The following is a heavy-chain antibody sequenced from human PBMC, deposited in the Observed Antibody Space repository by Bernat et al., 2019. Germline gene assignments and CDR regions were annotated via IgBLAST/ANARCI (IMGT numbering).Heavy chain of an antibody. Sequence: QVQLVESGGGVVQPGRSLRLSCAASGFTFSSYGMHWVRQAPGKGLEWVAGISNDGRNKYYADSVKDRLTISRDNSQNTLYLQMNSLRVEDTAVYYCAKERDSSNWYGGGFDYWGQGTLVTVSS. CDR3: AKERDSSNWYGGGFDY. V-gene: IGHV3-30*18. J-gene: IGHJ4*02. CDR2: ISNDGRNK. CDR1: GFTFSSYG. D-gene: IGHD6-13*01.